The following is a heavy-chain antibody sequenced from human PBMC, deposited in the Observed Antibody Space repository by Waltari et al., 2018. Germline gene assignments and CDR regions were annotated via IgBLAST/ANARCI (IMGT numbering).Heavy chain of an antibody. CDR2: INHSGST. CDR3: AREAHVTYYDFWSGYSSFDY. J-gene: IGHJ4*02. Sequence: QVQLQQWGAGLLKPSETLSLTCAVYGGSFSGYYLSWIRQPPGQGLEWIGEINHSGSTNYNPSLKSRVTISVDTSKNQFSLKLSSVTAADTAVYYCAREAHVTYYDFWSGYSSFDYWGQGTLVTVSS. CDR1: GGSFSGYY. V-gene: IGHV4-34*01. D-gene: IGHD3-3*01.